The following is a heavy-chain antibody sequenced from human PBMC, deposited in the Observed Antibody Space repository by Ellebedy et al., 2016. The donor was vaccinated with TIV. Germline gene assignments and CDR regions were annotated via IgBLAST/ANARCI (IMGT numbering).Heavy chain of an antibody. J-gene: IGHJ3*01. CDR3: AHARGYSSGLRVFDV. V-gene: IGHV2-5*01. CDR1: GFSLTTSGMG. CDR2: IYWNDEK. D-gene: IGHD6-25*01. Sequence: SGPTLVKPTPTLTLTCTFSGFSLTTSGMGVGWIRQPPGKALAWLALIYWNDEKAYTLSLRGRLTITKDTSENQVVLTMTNMDPVDTATYFCAHARGYSSGLRVFDVWGHGTMVTVSS.